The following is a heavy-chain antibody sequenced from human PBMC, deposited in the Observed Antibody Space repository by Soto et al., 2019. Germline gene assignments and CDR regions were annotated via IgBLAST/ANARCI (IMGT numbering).Heavy chain of an antibody. D-gene: IGHD6-13*01. CDR2: MNPNSGNT. Sequence: ASVKVSCKASGYTFTSYDINWVRQATGQGLEWMGWMNPNSGNTGYAQKFQSRVTMTRNTSISTAYMELSSLRSEDTAVYYCARRIAAAATNWFDPWGQGTLVTVS. J-gene: IGHJ5*02. CDR3: ARRIAAAATNWFDP. V-gene: IGHV1-8*01. CDR1: GYTFTSYD.